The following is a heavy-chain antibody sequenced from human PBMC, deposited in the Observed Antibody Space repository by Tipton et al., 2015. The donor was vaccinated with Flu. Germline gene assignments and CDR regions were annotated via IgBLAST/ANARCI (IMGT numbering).Heavy chain of an antibody. Sequence: AASGFTFDSYWMSWVRQAPGKGLEWVANINLDGSERSYVGSVRGRFTISRDNAKNSLFLQMNNLRAEDTADYYCARTYDSSGYYGAEGAFDIWGRGTVVTVSS. J-gene: IGHJ3*02. CDR2: INLDGSER. D-gene: IGHD3-22*01. CDR1: GFTFDSYW. CDR3: ARTYDSSGYYGAEGAFDI. V-gene: IGHV3-7*01.